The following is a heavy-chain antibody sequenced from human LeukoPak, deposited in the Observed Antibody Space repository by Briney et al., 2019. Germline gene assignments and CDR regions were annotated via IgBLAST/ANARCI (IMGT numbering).Heavy chain of an antibody. CDR2: INSDGSST. V-gene: IGHV3-74*01. J-gene: IGHJ5*02. Sequence: GGSLRLSCAASGFTFSSYWMHWVRQAPGKGLVWVSRINSDGSSTSYADSVEGRFTISRDNSKNTLYLQMNSLRAEDTAVYYCAKPLYYYDSSGYYHWGQGTLVTVSS. CDR3: AKPLYYYDSSGYYH. D-gene: IGHD3-22*01. CDR1: GFTFSSYW.